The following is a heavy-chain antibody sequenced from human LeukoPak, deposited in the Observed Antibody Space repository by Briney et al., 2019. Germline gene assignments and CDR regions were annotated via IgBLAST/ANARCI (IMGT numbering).Heavy chain of an antibody. D-gene: IGHD3-9*01. CDR3: AKYFHWSLGRLVNYYYYYYGMDV. CDR1: GFTFSSYE. V-gene: IGHV3-48*03. CDR2: ISSSGSTI. J-gene: IGHJ6*02. Sequence: GGSLRLSCAASGFTFSSYEMNWVRQAPGKGLEWVSYISSSGSTIYYADSVKGRFTISRDNSENTLYLQMNSLRAEDTAVYYCAKYFHWSLGRLVNYYYYYYGMDVWGQGTTVTVSS.